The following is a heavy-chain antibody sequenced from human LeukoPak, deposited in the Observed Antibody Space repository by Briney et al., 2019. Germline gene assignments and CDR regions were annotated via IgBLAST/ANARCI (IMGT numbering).Heavy chain of an antibody. D-gene: IGHD6-6*01. CDR3: ASRIVARLDQ. V-gene: IGHV3-21*01. Sequence: PGGSLRLSCAASGFTFSSYSMSWVRQAPGKGLEWVSSISSSSTYIYYADSVKGRFTISRDNAKNSLYLQMNSLRAEDTAVYYCASRIVARLDQWGQGTLVTVSS. CDR2: ISSSSTYI. CDR1: GFTFSSYS. J-gene: IGHJ4*02.